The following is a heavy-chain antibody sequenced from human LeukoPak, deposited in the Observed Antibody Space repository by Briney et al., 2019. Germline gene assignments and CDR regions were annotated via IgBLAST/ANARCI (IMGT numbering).Heavy chain of an antibody. D-gene: IGHD1-26*01. V-gene: IGHV3-21*01. Sequence: GGSLRLSCAASGFTFSSYSMNWVRQAPGKGLKWVSSISSSSSYIYYADSVKGRFTISRDNAKNSLYLQMNSLRAEDTAVYYCARALPSPLYSGSYADAFDIWGQGAMVTVSS. CDR2: ISSSSSYI. CDR3: ARALPSPLYSGSYADAFDI. J-gene: IGHJ3*02. CDR1: GFTFSSYS.